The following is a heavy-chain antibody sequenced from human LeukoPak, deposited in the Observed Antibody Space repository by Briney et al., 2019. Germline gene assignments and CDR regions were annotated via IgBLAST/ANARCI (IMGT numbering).Heavy chain of an antibody. CDR2: IWYDGSNK. CDR1: GFTFSSYG. V-gene: IGHV3-33*03. D-gene: IGHD2-2*01. CDR3: AKDRGYCSSTSCHYYYYYYYMDV. J-gene: IGHJ6*03. Sequence: PGRSLRLSCTASGFTFSSYGMHWVRQAPGKGLEWGAVIWYDGSNKYYADSVKGRFTISRDNPKNTLYLQMNSLRPEDTASFHFAKDRGYCSSTSCHYYYYYYYMDVWGKGTTVTVSS.